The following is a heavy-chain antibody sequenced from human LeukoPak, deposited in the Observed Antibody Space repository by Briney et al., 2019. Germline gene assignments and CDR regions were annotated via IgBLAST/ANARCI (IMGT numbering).Heavy chain of an antibody. CDR2: ISAYNDNA. CDR1: GYSFTNYG. V-gene: IGHV1-18*01. J-gene: IGHJ4*02. CDR3: ARSTLGIEFDY. Sequence: GASVKVSCKASGYSFTNYGISWVRQAPGQGLEWMGWISAYNDNAHYAQGLEGRVTMTSETSTRTAYMELRSLRSDDTAVYYCARSTLGIEFDYWGQGSLVTVSP. D-gene: IGHD7-27*01.